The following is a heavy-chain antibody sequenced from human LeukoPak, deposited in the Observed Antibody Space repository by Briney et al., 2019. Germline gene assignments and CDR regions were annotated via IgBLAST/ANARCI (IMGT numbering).Heavy chain of an antibody. D-gene: IGHD6-19*01. CDR3: ARREGSGWYYFDY. V-gene: IGHV3-74*01. J-gene: IGHJ4*02. CDR2: INTDGSTT. CDR1: GFTFSNSW. Sequence: GGSLRLSCAASGFTFSNSWMHWVRQAPGKGLVWFSLINTDGSTTIYADSVKGRFTISRDNAKNTLYLQMNSLRPEDTAVYYCARREGSGWYYFDYWGQGTLVTVSS.